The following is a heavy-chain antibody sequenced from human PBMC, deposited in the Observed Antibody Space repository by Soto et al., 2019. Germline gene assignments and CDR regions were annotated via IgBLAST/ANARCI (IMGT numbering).Heavy chain of an antibody. Sequence: QVQLVESGGGVVQPGRSLRLSCVGSGFTFRSNVIHWVRQAPGKGLEWVALTSYDGSNNFYGDSVKGRFTISTHNSRNTVELQMDSLRFEDTALYYCARWGTTGGLDVWGQGTLVSVSS. J-gene: IGHJ4*02. CDR2: TSYDGSNN. D-gene: IGHD3-16*01. CDR1: GFTFRSNV. CDR3: ARWGTTGGLDV. V-gene: IGHV3-33*05.